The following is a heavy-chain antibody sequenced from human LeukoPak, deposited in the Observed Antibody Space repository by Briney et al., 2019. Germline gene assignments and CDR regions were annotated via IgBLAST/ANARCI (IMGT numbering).Heavy chain of an antibody. V-gene: IGHV3-11*01. CDR3: ARAGLYGSGSYYYLDY. Sequence: GSLRLSCAASGFTFSDYYMSWIRQAPGKGLEWVSYISSGVTTIYYADSVKGRFTISRDNAKNTLYLQMNSLRAEDTAVYYCARAGLYGSGSYYYLDYWGQGTLVTVSS. J-gene: IGHJ4*02. CDR1: GFTFSDYY. D-gene: IGHD3-10*01. CDR2: ISSGVTTI.